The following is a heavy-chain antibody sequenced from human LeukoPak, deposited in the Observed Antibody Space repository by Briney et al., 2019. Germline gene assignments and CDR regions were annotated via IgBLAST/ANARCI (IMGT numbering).Heavy chain of an antibody. CDR3: ARENRRLYYFDY. J-gene: IGHJ4*02. Sequence: GGSLRLSCAAPGFTFSSYSMTWVRQAPGKGLEWVSSISSSSSYIYYADSVKGRFTISRDNAKNSLYLQMNSLRAEDTAVYYCARENRRLYYFDYWGQGTLVTVSS. V-gene: IGHV3-21*01. CDR1: GFTFSSYS. CDR2: ISSSSSYI. D-gene: IGHD2-21*02.